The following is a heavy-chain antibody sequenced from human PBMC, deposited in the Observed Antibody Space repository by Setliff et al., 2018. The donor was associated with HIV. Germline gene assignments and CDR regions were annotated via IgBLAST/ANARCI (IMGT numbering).Heavy chain of an antibody. CDR1: GLAFTNYG. V-gene: IGHV3-33*06. Sequence: GGSLRLSCTASGLAFTNYGMHWVRQAPGKGLEWLAVIWFDGSNRYYADSVKGRFTISRDNSKNTLYLHMDSLRAEDTAVYYCAKDFVEQQLVPWFDPWGQGTLVTVSS. D-gene: IGHD6-13*01. CDR2: IWFDGSNR. CDR3: AKDFVEQQLVPWFDP. J-gene: IGHJ5*02.